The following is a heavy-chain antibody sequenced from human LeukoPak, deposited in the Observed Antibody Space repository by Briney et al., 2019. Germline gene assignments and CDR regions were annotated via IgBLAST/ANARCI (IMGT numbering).Heavy chain of an antibody. J-gene: IGHJ5*02. CDR2: IDPGDSYT. CDR3: ARRRAGSSGYFYGGFDP. V-gene: IGHV5-10-1*01. CDR1: GYSFTSYW. D-gene: IGHD3-22*01. Sequence: GESLKISCKGSGYSFTSYWISWVRLMPGEGLEWMGTIDPGDSYTNYSPSFQGHVTISVDGSITTAYLQWSSLKASDTAIYYCARRRAGSSGYFYGGFDPWGQGTLVTVSS.